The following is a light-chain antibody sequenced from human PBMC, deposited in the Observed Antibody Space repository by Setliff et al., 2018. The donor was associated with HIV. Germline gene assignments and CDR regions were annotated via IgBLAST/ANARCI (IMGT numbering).Light chain of an antibody. Sequence: QSALTQPASVSGSPGQSITISCTKTTSDVGDFKYVSWYQLHPGKAPKLLIYEVIYRPSGVSSRFSGSKSGNTASLTISGLQAEDEADYYCSSYAGTYTLVLGGGTKVTVL. CDR1: TSDVGDFKY. CDR3: SSYAGTYTLV. J-gene: IGLJ2*01. V-gene: IGLV2-14*01. CDR2: EVI.